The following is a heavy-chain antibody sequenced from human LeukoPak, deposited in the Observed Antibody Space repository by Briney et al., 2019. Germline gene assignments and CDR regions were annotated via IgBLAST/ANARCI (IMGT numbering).Heavy chain of an antibody. CDR1: GYTLTELS. J-gene: IGHJ6*04. CDR3: ATRSSNAYGLTYYGMDV. Sequence: ASVKVSCKVSGYTLTELSMHWVRQAPGKGLEWMGGFDPEDGETIYAQKFQGRVTMTEDTSTDTAYMELSSLRSEDTAAYYCATRSSNAYGLTYYGMDVWGKGTTVTVSS. CDR2: FDPEDGET. V-gene: IGHV1-24*01. D-gene: IGHD3-10*01.